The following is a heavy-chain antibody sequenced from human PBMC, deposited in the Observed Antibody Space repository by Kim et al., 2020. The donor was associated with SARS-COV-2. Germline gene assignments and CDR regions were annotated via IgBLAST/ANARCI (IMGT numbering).Heavy chain of an antibody. CDR1: GYTFTSYG. V-gene: IGHV1-18*01. D-gene: IGHD6-13*01. J-gene: IGHJ4*02. CDR2: ISAYNGNT. CDR3: ARDRIRYSSSWYEDY. Sequence: ASVKVSCKASGYTFTSYGISWVRQAPGQGLEWMGWISAYNGNTNYAQKLQGRVTMTTDTSTSTAYMELRSLRSDDTAVYYCARDRIRYSSSWYEDYGGQGTLATVSS.